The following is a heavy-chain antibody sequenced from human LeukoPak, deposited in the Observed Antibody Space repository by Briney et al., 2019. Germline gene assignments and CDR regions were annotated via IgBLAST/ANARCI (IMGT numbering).Heavy chain of an antibody. CDR1: GFTFTSYG. CDR3: AKDNGLYYYYMDV. D-gene: IGHD2-8*01. Sequence: PGGSLRLSCAASGFTFTSYGMHWVRQAPGKGLEWVAFIRYDGSNKYYADSVKGRLTISRDNSKKTLDLQMNRLRGEDTAVYYCAKDNGLYYYYMDVWGKGTTVTISS. V-gene: IGHV3-30*02. CDR2: IRYDGSNK. J-gene: IGHJ6*03.